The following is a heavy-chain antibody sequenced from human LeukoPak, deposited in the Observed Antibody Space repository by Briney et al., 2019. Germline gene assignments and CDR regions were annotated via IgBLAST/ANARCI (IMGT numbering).Heavy chain of an antibody. J-gene: IGHJ4*02. CDR1: GGSISSSSYY. CDR3: ARDGRYYYDSSGYQPPFDY. V-gene: IGHV4-39*02. D-gene: IGHD3-22*01. Sequence: SETLSLTCTVSGGSISSSSYYWGWTRQPPGKGLEWIGSIHYSGSTYYNPSLKSRVTISVDTSKNQFSLKLSSVTAADTAVYYCARDGRYYYDSSGYQPPFDYWGQGTLVTVSS. CDR2: IHYSGST.